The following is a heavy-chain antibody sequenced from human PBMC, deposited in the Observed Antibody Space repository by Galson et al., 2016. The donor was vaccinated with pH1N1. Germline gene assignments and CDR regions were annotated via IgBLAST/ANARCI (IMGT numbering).Heavy chain of an antibody. CDR3: VRGGGYCHGGNCL. V-gene: IGHV3-7*05. D-gene: IGHD2-15*01. J-gene: IGHJ4*02. Sequence: SLRLSCAASGFTFSDYWMSWVRQAPGKGLEWVANIKQDGSETYYVDSVRGRFTTSRDNAKASLDLQMNSLRVDDTALYYCVRGGGYCHGGNCLWGQGTLVTVSS. CDR2: IKQDGSET. CDR1: GFTFSDYW.